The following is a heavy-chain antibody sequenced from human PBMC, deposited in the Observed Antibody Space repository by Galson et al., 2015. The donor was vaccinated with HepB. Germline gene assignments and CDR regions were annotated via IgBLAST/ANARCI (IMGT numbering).Heavy chain of an antibody. CDR3: ARDRGGVGATSYYYYYGMDV. D-gene: IGHD1-26*01. V-gene: IGHV3-74*01. CDR1: GFTFSSYW. J-gene: IGHJ6*02. Sequence: SLRLSCAASGFTFSSYWMHWVRQAPGKGLVWVSRINSDGSSTSYADSVKGRFTISRDNAKNTLYLQMNSLRAEDTAVYYCARDRGGVGATSYYYYYGMDVWGQGTTVTVSS. CDR2: INSDGSST.